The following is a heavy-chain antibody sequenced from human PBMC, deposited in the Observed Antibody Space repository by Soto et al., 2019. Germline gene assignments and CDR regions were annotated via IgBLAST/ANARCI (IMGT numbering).Heavy chain of an antibody. Sequence: SETLSLTCTVSGGSISSYYWSWIRQPPGKGLEWIGNIYYSGSTNYNPSLKSRVTISVDTSKNQFSLKLSSVTAADTAVYYCASYSCRGGRCSPCFAYLGRVPLGVVSS. CDR3: ASYSCRGGRCSPCFAY. J-gene: IGHJ4*02. D-gene: IGHD2-15*01. CDR1: GGSISSYY. CDR2: IYYSGST. V-gene: IGHV4-59*01.